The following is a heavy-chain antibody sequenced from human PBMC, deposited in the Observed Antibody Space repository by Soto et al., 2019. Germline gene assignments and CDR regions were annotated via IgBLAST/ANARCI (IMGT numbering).Heavy chain of an antibody. J-gene: IGHJ4*02. V-gene: IGHV1-3*01. CDR3: VTDYMRGRDY. CDR1: GYSFISYG. Sequence: QLVQSGAEVKKPGASMRISCKASGYSFISYGIHWVRQAPGLRPGWMGWINAGPGDTEYSQRFQGRVTITRDTSASTVYMEMRRLKVEDTAMYYCVTDYMRGRDYWGQGTSVTVSS. D-gene: IGHD4-4*01. CDR2: INAGPGDT.